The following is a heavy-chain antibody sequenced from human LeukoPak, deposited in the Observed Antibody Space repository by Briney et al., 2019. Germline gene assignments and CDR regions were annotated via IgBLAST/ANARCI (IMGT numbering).Heavy chain of an antibody. CDR3: ARDGGSSTSCYD. CDR2: ISAYNGNT. Sequence: GGSLRLSCAASGYTFTSYGISWVRQAPGQGLEWMGWISAYNGNTNYAQKLQGRVTMTTDTSTSTAYMELRSLRSGDTAVYYCARDGGSSTSCYDWGQGTLVTVSS. CDR1: GYTFTSYG. D-gene: IGHD2-2*01. V-gene: IGHV1-18*01. J-gene: IGHJ4*02.